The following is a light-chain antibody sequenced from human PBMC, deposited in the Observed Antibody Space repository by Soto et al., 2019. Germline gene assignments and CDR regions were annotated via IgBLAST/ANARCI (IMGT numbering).Light chain of an antibody. CDR3: QQYDNSIT. V-gene: IGKV3-20*01. Sequence: EIVLTQSPGTLSLSPGETATLSCRASQSVSSNNLAWYHQKPGQTPRLLIYGASNRATGIPDRFSGSGSGTDFTLTISRLEPEDFAVYYCQQYDNSITFGQGTRREIE. CDR2: GAS. J-gene: IGKJ5*01. CDR1: QSVSSNN.